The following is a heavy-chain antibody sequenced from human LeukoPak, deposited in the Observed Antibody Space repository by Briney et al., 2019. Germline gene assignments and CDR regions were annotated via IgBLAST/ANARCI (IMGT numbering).Heavy chain of an antibody. V-gene: IGHV3-30*03. Sequence: GGSLRLSCATSGFTFSDYGVHWVRQAPGKGLEWVAFISYDGSNKYYADSVKGRFTISRDNSKNTLYLQMNSLRAEDTAVYYCARGPSGYHNTGGQGTLVTVSS. CDR2: ISYDGSNK. J-gene: IGHJ4*02. D-gene: IGHD5-12*01. CDR1: GFTFSDYG. CDR3: ARGPSGYHNT.